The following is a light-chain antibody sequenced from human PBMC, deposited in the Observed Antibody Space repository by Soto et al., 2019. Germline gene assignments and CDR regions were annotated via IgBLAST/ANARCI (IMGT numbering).Light chain of an antibody. CDR3: QQGYRTWT. CDR1: QSVGIY. Sequence: DIQMTQSPSSLSASVGDRVTISCRTGQSVGIYLHWYQQKPGQAPKVLIYGAFTRHSGVPSRFSGSGAGTDFTLTISSLQPEDSATYYCQQGYRTWTFGQGTKVDIK. V-gene: IGKV1-39*01. J-gene: IGKJ1*01. CDR2: GAF.